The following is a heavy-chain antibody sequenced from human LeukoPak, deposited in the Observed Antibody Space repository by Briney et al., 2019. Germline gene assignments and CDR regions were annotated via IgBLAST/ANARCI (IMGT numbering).Heavy chain of an antibody. D-gene: IGHD3-10*01. V-gene: IGHV3-30*19. CDR2: IWYDGSNK. J-gene: IGHJ4*02. Sequence: GGSLRLSCAASGFTFSSYGMHWVRQAPGKGLEWVAVIWYDGSNKYYADSVKGRFTISRDNSKNTLYLQMNSLRAEDTAVYYCARAPGGSEPYVPSGDYWGQGTLVTVSS. CDR3: ARAPGGSEPYVPSGDY. CDR1: GFTFSSYG.